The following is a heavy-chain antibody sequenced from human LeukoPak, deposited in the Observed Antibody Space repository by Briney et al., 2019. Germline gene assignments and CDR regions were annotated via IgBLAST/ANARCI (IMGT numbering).Heavy chain of an antibody. D-gene: IGHD3-22*01. J-gene: IGHJ5*02. CDR2: IYYSGST. Sequence: SSETLSLTCTVSGGSISSYYWSWIQQPPGKGLEWIGYIYYSGSTNYNPSLKSRVTISVDTSKNQFSLKLSSVTAADTAVYYCARQEYYDSSGYYFPPMFDPWGQGTLVTVSS. CDR1: GGSISSYY. V-gene: IGHV4-59*08. CDR3: ARQEYYDSSGYYFPPMFDP.